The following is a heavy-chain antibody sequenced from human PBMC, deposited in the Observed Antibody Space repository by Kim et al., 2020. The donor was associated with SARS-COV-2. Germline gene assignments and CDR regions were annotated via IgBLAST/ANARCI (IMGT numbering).Heavy chain of an antibody. Sequence: ASVKVSCKASGYTFTSYAMHWVRQAPGQRLERMGWINAGNGNTKYSQKFQGRVTITRDTSASTAYMELSGLRSEDTAVYYCARSLGYCSGGSCYLGGVGWFDPWGQGTLVTVSS. CDR2: INAGNGNT. CDR3: ARSLGYCSGGSCYLGGVGWFDP. J-gene: IGHJ5*02. CDR1: GYTFTSYA. D-gene: IGHD2-15*01. V-gene: IGHV1-3*01.